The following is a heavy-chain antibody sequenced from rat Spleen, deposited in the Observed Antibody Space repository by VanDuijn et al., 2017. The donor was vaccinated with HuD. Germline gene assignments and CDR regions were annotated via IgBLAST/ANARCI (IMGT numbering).Heavy chain of an antibody. V-gene: IGHV5-29*01. CDR3: ARPNYPGFNFFDY. CDR2: ISFDGSST. Sequence: EVQLVESDGGLVQPGRSLKLSCAASGFTFSDYYMAWVRQAPTKGLEWVATISFDGSSTYYRDSVKGRFTISRDNAKSILYLQMDSLRSEDTATYFCARPNYPGFNFFDYWGQGVMVTVSS. J-gene: IGHJ2*01. D-gene: IGHD1-4*01. CDR1: GFTFSDYY.